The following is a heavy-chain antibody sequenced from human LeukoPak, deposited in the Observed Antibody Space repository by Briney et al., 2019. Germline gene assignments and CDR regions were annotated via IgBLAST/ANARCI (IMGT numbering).Heavy chain of an antibody. CDR3: ARDLVVRSNTIYYFDY. CDR1: GFTFSSYW. V-gene: IGHV3-7*01. D-gene: IGHD2-15*01. Sequence: PGGSLRLSCAASGFTFSSYWMSWVRQAPGKGLEWVANIKQDGSEKYYVDSVKGRFTISRDNAKNSLYLQMNSLRAEDTAVYYCARDLVVRSNTIYYFDYWGQGTLVTVSS. J-gene: IGHJ4*02. CDR2: IKQDGSEK.